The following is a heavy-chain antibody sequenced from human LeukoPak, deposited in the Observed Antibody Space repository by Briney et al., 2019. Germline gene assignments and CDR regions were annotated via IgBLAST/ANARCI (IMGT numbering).Heavy chain of an antibody. J-gene: IGHJ3*02. CDR3: ARIYDPGAFDI. CDR2: IDTSWST. CDR1: GGSISNYY. Sequence: PSETLSLTCTVSGGSISNYYWNWIRQPAGKGLEWIGRIDTSWSTNYNPSLKSRVTMSVDTSKNQFSLKLSSVTAADTAVYYCARIYDPGAFDIWGQGTMVTVSS. V-gene: IGHV4-4*07. D-gene: IGHD3-16*01.